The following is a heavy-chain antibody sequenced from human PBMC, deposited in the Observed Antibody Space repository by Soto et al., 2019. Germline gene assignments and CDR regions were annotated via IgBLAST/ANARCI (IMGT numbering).Heavy chain of an antibody. CDR1: GGTFSSYA. D-gene: IGHD6-13*01. CDR2: IIPIFGTA. J-gene: IGHJ5*02. Sequence: GASVKVSCKASGGTFSSYAISWVRQAPGQGLEWMGGIIPIFGTANYAQKFQGRVTITADESTSTAYMELSSLRSEDTAVYYCALERYSSSWYGHWFEPWGQGTLVTVSS. CDR3: ALERYSSSWYGHWFEP. V-gene: IGHV1-69*13.